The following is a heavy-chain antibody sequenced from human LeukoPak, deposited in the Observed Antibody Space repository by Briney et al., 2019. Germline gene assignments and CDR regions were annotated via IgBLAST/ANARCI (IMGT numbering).Heavy chain of an antibody. CDR2: MNLSGST. J-gene: IGHJ4*02. V-gene: IGHV4-34*01. D-gene: IGHD4-17*01. CDR3: ARNRGDYGDYEFDY. CDR1: GGSFSGYY. Sequence: PSETLSLTCAVYGGSFSGYYWSWIRQPPGKGLEWIGEMNLSGSTNFNPSLKSRVTISVDTSKNQFSLKLSSVTAADTAVYYCARNRGDYGDYEFDYWGQGTLVTVSS.